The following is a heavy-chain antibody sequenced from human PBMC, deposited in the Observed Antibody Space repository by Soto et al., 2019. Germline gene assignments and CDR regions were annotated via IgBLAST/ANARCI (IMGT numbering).Heavy chain of an antibody. CDR2: IYHSGST. D-gene: IGHD4-4*01. V-gene: IGHV4-30-2*01. CDR3: ARGMTTVTPRDY. Sequence: QLQLQESGSGLVKPSQTLSLTCAVSGGSISSGGYSWSWIRQPPGKGLEWIGYIYHSGSTYYNPSPTSRITISIDRSKNQLSLKLSSVPAADTAVYYCARGMTTVTPRDYWGQGTLVTVSS. CDR1: GGSISSGGYS. J-gene: IGHJ4*02.